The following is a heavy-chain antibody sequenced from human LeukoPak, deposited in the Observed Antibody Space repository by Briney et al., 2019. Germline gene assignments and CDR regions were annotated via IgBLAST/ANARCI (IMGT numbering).Heavy chain of an antibody. D-gene: IGHD1-14*01. CDR2: ISPSSGNT. Sequence: ASVKVSCKASGYTFSSYGITWARQAPGQGLEWMGWISPSSGNTNYVQNLQGRVSMTTDTSTSTVYMELRSLRSDDTAVYYCARYGGTNRSFDYWGPGTLVSVSS. J-gene: IGHJ4*02. CDR1: GYTFSSYG. V-gene: IGHV1-18*01. CDR3: ARYGGTNRSFDY.